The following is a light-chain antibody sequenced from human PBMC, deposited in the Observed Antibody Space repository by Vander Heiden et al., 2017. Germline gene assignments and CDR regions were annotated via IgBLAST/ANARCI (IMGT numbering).Light chain of an antibody. CDR1: QTILLNSNNKNY. V-gene: IGKV4-1*01. CDR2: WAS. Sequence: DIVMTQSTDSLAVSLGERATIDCKSSQTILLNSNNKNYLAWYQHKAGQPPKLLIYWASTRESGVPDRFSGSGSGADFTLTISSLQAEDVAVYYCQQYHTPPWTFGQGTKVEIK. CDR3: QQYHTPPWT. J-gene: IGKJ1*01.